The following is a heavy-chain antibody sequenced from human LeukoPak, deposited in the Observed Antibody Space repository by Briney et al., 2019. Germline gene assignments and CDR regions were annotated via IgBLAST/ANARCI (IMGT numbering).Heavy chain of an antibody. CDR2: IKQDGSEK. CDR1: GFTLSSYW. J-gene: IGHJ6*04. CDR3: ARDTGDREGIGDIAVADPYYYYGMDV. V-gene: IGHV3-7*03. D-gene: IGHD6-19*01. Sequence: PGGSLRLSCAASGFTLSSYWMTWVRQGPGKGPEWVANIKQDGSEKYYVDSVKGRFTISRDNAKNSLCLQMNSLRSEDTAVYYCARDTGDREGIGDIAVADPYYYYGMDVWGKGTTVTVSS.